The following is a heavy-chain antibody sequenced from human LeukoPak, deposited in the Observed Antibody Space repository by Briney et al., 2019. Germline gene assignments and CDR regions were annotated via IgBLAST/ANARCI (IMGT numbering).Heavy chain of an antibody. D-gene: IGHD3-10*01. CDR2: IYHSGST. Sequence: SETLSLTCTVSGYSISSGYYWGWIRQPPGKGLEWIGSIYHSGSTYYNPSLKSRVTISVDKSKNQFSLKLSSVTAADTAVYYCARVERLLWFGELLSVFYYYYYMDVWGKGTTVTVSS. CDR1: GYSISSGYY. V-gene: IGHV4-38-2*02. J-gene: IGHJ6*03. CDR3: ARVERLLWFGELLSVFYYYYYMDV.